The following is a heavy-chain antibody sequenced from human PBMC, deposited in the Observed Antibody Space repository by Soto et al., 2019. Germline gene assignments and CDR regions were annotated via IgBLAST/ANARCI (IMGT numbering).Heavy chain of an antibody. D-gene: IGHD1-26*01. J-gene: IGHJ3*02. CDR1: GDTFASYA. V-gene: IGHV1-18*01. CDR3: PRDRGGGSYSHAFAI. CDR2: ISAYNGNT. Sequence: ASVKVSCKASGDTFASYAIHWVRQAPGQGLEWLGWISAYNGNTKYAQKLQGRVTMTTDTSTSTAYMELRSLRSDDTAVYYCPRDRGGGSYSHAFAIWGQGTMVTVSS.